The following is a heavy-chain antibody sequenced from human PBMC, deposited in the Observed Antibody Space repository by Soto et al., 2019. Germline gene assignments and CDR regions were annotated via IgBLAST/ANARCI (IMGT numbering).Heavy chain of an antibody. D-gene: IGHD6-19*01. V-gene: IGHV6-1*01. Sequence: SQTLSLTCAISGDSVSSNSAAWNWIRQSPSRGLEWLGRTYYRSKWYNDYAVSVKSRITINPDTSKNQFSLQLNSVTPEDTAVYYCARGFGIAVAGISYFDYWGQGTLVTVSS. CDR2: TYYRSKWYN. CDR1: GDSVSSNSAA. J-gene: IGHJ4*02. CDR3: ARGFGIAVAGISYFDY.